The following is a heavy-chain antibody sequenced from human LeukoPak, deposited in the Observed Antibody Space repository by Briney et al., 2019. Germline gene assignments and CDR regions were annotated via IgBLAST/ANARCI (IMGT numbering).Heavy chain of an antibody. CDR2: IKEDGSKK. CDR3: ARDGDGRGEDFDY. V-gene: IGHV3-7*01. D-gene: IGHD4-17*01. J-gene: IGHJ4*02. Sequence: GGSLRLSCVASGFSFKDYWMSWVSQAPGKGLEWVANIKEDGSKKNHLDSVKGRFTISRDNAKNFLYLQMNSLRVEDTALYYCARDGDGRGEDFDYWGQGILVTVSS. CDR1: GFSFKDYW.